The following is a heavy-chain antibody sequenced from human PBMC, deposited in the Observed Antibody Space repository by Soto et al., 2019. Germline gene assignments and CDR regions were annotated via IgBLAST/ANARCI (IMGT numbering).Heavy chain of an antibody. CDR3: VRTAREGAVAPHWFDR. D-gene: IGHD2-21*02. CDR1: GASIRSTDYY. Sequence: SETLSLTLNLSGASIRSTDYYWSWIRQAPGKGLEWIGYVYYTGSTYYHPSLMSRLTISVDTSKNQFSLKLTSVTAAETAVYYCVRTAREGAVAPHWFDRWGQGTQVTVSS. CDR2: VYYTGST. V-gene: IGHV4-30-4*01. J-gene: IGHJ5*02.